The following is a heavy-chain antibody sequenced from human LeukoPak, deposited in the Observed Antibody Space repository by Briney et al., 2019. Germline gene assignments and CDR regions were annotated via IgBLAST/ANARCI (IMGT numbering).Heavy chain of an antibody. D-gene: IGHD3-16*01. V-gene: IGHV3-66*01. Sequence: GGSLRLSCAASGFTVSSNYMSWVRQAPGKGLEWVSVIYSGGATYYADSVKGRFTISRDNSKNTLYLQMNSLRAEDTAVYYCARDLGGNAFDIWGQGTMVPVSS. CDR1: GFTVSSNY. CDR2: IYSGGAT. J-gene: IGHJ3*02. CDR3: ARDLGGNAFDI.